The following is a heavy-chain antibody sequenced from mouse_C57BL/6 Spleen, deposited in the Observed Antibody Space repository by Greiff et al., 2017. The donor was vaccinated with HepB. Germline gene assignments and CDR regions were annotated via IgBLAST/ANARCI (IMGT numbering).Heavy chain of an antibody. Sequence: QVQLQQPGAELVRPGSSVKLSCKASGYTFTSYWMDWVKQRPGQGLEWIGNIYPSDSETHYNQKFKDKATLTVDKSSSTAYMQLSSLTSEDSAVYYCARGGKLGRNGTPDYWGQGTTLTVSS. J-gene: IGHJ2*01. CDR1: GYTFTSYW. CDR2: IYPSDSET. V-gene: IGHV1-61*01. CDR3: ARGGKLGRNGTPDY. D-gene: IGHD4-1*01.